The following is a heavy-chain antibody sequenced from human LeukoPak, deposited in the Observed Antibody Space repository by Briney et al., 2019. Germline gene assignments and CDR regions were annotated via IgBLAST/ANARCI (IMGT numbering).Heavy chain of an antibody. Sequence: PSETLSLTCTVSGGSIRSYYWSWIRQPPGKGLEWIGYIYYSGSTNYNPSLKSRVTISVDTSKNQFSLKLSSVTAADTAVYYCARGHVAAAGCGYWGQGTLVTVSS. CDR2: IYYSGST. CDR3: ARGHVAAAGCGY. D-gene: IGHD6-13*01. V-gene: IGHV4-59*01. CDR1: GGSIRSYY. J-gene: IGHJ4*02.